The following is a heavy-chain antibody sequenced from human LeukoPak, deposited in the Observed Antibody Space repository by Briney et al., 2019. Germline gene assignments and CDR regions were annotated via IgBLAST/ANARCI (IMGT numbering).Heavy chain of an antibody. CDR3: THAGRGYYGMDV. J-gene: IGHJ6*02. V-gene: IGHV3-73*01. Sequence: GGGLKVSFAASGFTFSGSAMHEVRQAAGKELAGVGRIRSKTKSYATAYAPSVKGRLTISREDSKNTAYLKLNSLKSDDSAVYYCTHAGRGYYGMDVWGQRTTVTVSS. D-gene: IGHD6-13*01. CDR1: GFTFSGSA. CDR2: IRSKTKSYAT.